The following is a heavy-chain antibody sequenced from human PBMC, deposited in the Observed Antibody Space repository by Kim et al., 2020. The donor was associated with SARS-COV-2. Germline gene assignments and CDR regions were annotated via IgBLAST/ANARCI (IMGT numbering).Heavy chain of an antibody. CDR3: ARVNIAAADFFDY. D-gene: IGHD6-25*01. CDR2: IYYSGST. J-gene: IGHJ4*02. CDR1: GGSISSGGYY. V-gene: IGHV4-31*03. Sequence: SETLSLTCTVSGGSISSGGYYWSWIRQHPGKGLEWIGYIYYSGSTYYNPSLKSRVTISVDTSKNQFSLKLSSVTAADTAVYYCARVNIAAADFFDYWGQGTLVTVSS.